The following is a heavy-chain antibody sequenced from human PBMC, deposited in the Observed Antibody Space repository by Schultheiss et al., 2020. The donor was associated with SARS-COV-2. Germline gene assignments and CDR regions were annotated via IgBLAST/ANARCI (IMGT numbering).Heavy chain of an antibody. J-gene: IGHJ5*02. V-gene: IGHV3-7*01. Sequence: GGSLRLSCTASGFTFSSYWMTWVRQAPGKGLEWVANIKQDGSGKYYVDYVKGRFTISRDNAKNSLYLQMDSLRAEDTALYYCARVNHRGGNWFDPWGQGTLVTVAS. CDR3: ARVNHRGGNWFDP. CDR2: IKQDGSGK. CDR1: GFTFSSYW. D-gene: IGHD3-10*01.